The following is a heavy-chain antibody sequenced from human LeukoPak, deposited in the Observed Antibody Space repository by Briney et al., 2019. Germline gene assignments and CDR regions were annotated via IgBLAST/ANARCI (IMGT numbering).Heavy chain of an antibody. CDR3: AKDLYDGNSWSPLRSI. Sequence: PGRSLRLSCAASGFTFSSYGMHWVRQAPGKGLEWVAFIRYDGSNKYYADSVKGRFTISRDNSKNTLYLQMNSLRAEDTAVYYCAKDLYDGNSWSPLRSIWGQGTMVTVSS. D-gene: IGHD4-23*01. V-gene: IGHV3-30*02. J-gene: IGHJ3*02. CDR2: IRYDGSNK. CDR1: GFTFSSYG.